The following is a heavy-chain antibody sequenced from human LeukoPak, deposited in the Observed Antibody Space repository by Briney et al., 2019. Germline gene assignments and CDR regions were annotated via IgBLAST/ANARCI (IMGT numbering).Heavy chain of an antibody. CDR2: INHSGST. Sequence: SETLSLTCAVYGGSFSGYHWSWIRQPPGKGLEWIGEINHSGSTNYNPSLKSRVTISVDTSKNQFSLKLSSVTAADTAVYYCARLRNYGVGRPAFDIWGQGTMVTVSS. V-gene: IGHV4-34*01. J-gene: IGHJ3*02. D-gene: IGHD4-17*01. CDR3: ARLRNYGVGRPAFDI. CDR1: GGSFSGYH.